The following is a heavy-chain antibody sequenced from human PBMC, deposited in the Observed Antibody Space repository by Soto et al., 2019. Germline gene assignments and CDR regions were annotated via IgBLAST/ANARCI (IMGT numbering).Heavy chain of an antibody. CDR2: INWNGGST. CDR3: ARDQEYSSSWGGGMDV. CDR1: GFTFDDYG. D-gene: IGHD6-13*01. J-gene: IGHJ6*02. Sequence: EVPLVESGGGVVRPGGSLRLSCAASGFTFDDYGMSWVRQAPGKGLEWVSGINWNGGSTGYADSVKGRFTISRDNAKNSLYLQMNSLRAEDTALYYCARDQEYSSSWGGGMDVWGQGTTVTVSS. V-gene: IGHV3-20*04.